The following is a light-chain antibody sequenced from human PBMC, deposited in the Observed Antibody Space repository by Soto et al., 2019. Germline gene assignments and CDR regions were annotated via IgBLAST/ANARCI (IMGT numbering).Light chain of an antibody. Sequence: QAVVTQPPSVSGAPGQRVTISCTGSSSNIGAGYDVHWYQQLPGTAPKLLIYGYSSRPSGVPDRFSGSKSGTSASLAITGLQAEDEADYYCQSYDSSLSGSVFGGGTQLTVL. CDR2: GYS. J-gene: IGLJ2*01. V-gene: IGLV1-40*01. CDR3: QSYDSSLSGSV. CDR1: SSNIGAGYD.